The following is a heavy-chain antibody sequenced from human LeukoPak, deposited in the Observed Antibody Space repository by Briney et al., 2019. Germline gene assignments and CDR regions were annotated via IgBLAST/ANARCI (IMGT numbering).Heavy chain of an antibody. CDR1: GFTLGSYR. D-gene: IGHD6-13*01. CDR3: ARVAVAAAGTDY. CDR2: ISSNNDYI. J-gene: IGHJ4*02. V-gene: IGHV3-21*01. Sequence: GGSLRLSCAASGFTLGSYRMNWVRQAPGKGLEWVSSISSNNDYIYYADSVKGRFTISRDNAKNSLFLQMNSLRAEDTAVSYCARVAVAAAGTDYWGQGTLVTVSS.